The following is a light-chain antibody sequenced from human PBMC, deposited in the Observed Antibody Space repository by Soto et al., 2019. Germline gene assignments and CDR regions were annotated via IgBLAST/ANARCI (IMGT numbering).Light chain of an antibody. CDR2: EAS. CDR1: QTIGSW. Sequence: DIQMTQSPSTLSGSVGDRVTITCRASQTIGSWLAWYQQKPGKAPKLLIYEASTLKSGVPSRFSGSGSGTGFTLTISSLQPDDFATYYCQHYNSYSEAFGQGTKVDIK. J-gene: IGKJ1*01. V-gene: IGKV1-5*03. CDR3: QHYNSYSEA.